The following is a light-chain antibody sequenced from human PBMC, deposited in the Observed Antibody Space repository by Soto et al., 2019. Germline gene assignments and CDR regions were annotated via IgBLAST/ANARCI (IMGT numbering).Light chain of an antibody. CDR2: GAS. J-gene: IGKJ4*01. CDR1: QSVGSTY. CDR3: QQYGSSPLT. V-gene: IGKV3-20*01. Sequence: EIVLTQSPGTLSFSPGERATLSCRASQSVGSTYLAWYQQKPGQAPRLLIFGASSRATGIPDRFSDSGSGTDFTLTISRLEPEDFAVYYCQQYGSSPLTFGGGTKVDIK.